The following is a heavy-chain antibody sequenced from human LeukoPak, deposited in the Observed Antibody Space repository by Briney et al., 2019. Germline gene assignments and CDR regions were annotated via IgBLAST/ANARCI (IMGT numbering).Heavy chain of an antibody. CDR3: ARHGYCSGGSCYDY. D-gene: IGHD2-15*01. CDR1: GGSISSDSYF. V-gene: IGHV4-39*01. Sequence: SETPSLTCTVSGGSISSDSYFWGWIRQPPGKGLEWIGRIYHRGSTYYNPSLKSRVTISVDTSKNQFSLKLSSVTAADTAVYYCARHGYCSGGSCYDYWGQGTLVTVSS. CDR2: IYHRGST. J-gene: IGHJ4*02.